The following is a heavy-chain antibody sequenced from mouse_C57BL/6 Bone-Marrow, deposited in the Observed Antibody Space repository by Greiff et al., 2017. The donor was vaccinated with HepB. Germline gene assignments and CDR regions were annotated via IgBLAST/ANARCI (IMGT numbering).Heavy chain of an antibody. CDR2: ISSGGSYT. Sequence: EVKLVESGGDLVKPGGSLKLSCAASGFTFSSYGMSWVRQTPDKRLEWVATISSGGSYTYYPDSVKGRFTISRDNAKNTLYLQMSSLKSEDTAMYYCARSPITTVVALDYWGKGTTLTVSS. V-gene: IGHV5-6*01. CDR1: GFTFSSYG. CDR3: ARSPITTVVALDY. D-gene: IGHD1-1*01. J-gene: IGHJ2*01.